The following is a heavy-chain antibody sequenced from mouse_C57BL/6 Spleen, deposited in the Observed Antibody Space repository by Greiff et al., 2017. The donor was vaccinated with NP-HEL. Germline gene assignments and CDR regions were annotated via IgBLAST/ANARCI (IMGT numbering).Heavy chain of an antibody. CDR1: GYTFTDYE. CDR3: TRSFFSVYFDY. J-gene: IGHJ2*01. Sequence: VQLQQSGAELVRPGASVTLSCKASGYTFTDYEMHWVKQTPVHGLEWIGAIDPETGGTAYNQKFKGKAILTADKSSSTAYMELRSLTSEDSAVYYCTRSFFSVYFDYWGQGTTLTVSS. CDR2: IDPETGGT. V-gene: IGHV1-15*01.